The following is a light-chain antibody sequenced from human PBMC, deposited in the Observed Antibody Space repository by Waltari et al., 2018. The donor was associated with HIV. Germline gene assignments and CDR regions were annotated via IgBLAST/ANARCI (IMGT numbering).Light chain of an antibody. J-gene: IGKJ4*01. CDR2: WAS. V-gene: IGKV4-1*01. CDR1: RSILFTSNNKNY. Sequence: DMVLTKSQDSLVLSWGERPPTTCKPSRSILFTSNNKNYLAWYQQKPGQPPKLLIYWASTRESGVPDRFSGSGSGTDFTLTISSLQTEDVAVYYCQQYFSTPFTFGGGTKVEIE. CDR3: QQYFSTPFT.